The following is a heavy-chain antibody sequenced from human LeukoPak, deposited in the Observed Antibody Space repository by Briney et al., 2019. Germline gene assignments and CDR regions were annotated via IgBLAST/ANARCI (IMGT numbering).Heavy chain of an antibody. CDR3: ARPYTTSTYYFDY. CDR2: ISYSGST. J-gene: IGHJ4*02. Sequence: SETLSLTCTVSGGSISSSSYWWGWIRQPPGKGLEWIGSISYSGSTHYNPSLKSRVTISVDTSKNQFSLKLSSVTAADTAAYYCARPYTTSTYYFDYWGQGTLVTVSS. D-gene: IGHD2-2*02. V-gene: IGHV4-39*01. CDR1: GGSISSSSYW.